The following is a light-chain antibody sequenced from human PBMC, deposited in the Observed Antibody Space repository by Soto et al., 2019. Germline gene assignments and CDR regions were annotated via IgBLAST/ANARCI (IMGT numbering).Light chain of an antibody. Sequence: QSALTQPRSVSGSPGQSVTISCTGTSSDVGGYNYVSWYQQHPDKAPKVMIYAVDKRPSGVPDRFSGSKSGDTASLTISGLQAEDEADYYCCAYAGTYTWVFGGGTKVTVL. V-gene: IGLV2-11*01. CDR1: SSDVGGYNY. CDR3: CAYAGTYTWV. CDR2: AVD. J-gene: IGLJ3*02.